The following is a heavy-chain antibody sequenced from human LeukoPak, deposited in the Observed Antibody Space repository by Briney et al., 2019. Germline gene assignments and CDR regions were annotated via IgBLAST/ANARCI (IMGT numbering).Heavy chain of an antibody. CDR2: IKQDESER. J-gene: IGHJ4*02. D-gene: IGHD6-19*01. V-gene: IGHV3-7*01. Sequence: GGSLRLSCAASGFTFSSYWMAWVRQAPGKGPEWVANIKQDESERYYVDSVKGRFAISRDISKNTLYLQMNSLRAEDTAVYYCAVVDNSGWYCHDYWGQGTLVTVSS. CDR1: GFTFSSYW. CDR3: AVVDNSGWYCHDY.